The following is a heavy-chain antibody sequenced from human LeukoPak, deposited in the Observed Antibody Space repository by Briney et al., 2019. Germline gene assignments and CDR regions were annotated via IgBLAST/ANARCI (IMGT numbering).Heavy chain of an antibody. CDR3: AKGIVVVVAATDAFDI. Sequence: ASLRLSCAASGFTFSSYAMSWVRQAPGKGLEWVSAISGSGGSTYYADSVRGRFTISRDNSKNTLYLQMNSLRAEDTAVYYCAKGIVVVVAATDAFDIWGQGTMVTVSS. D-gene: IGHD2-15*01. CDR1: GFTFSSYA. J-gene: IGHJ3*02. CDR2: ISGSGGST. V-gene: IGHV3-23*01.